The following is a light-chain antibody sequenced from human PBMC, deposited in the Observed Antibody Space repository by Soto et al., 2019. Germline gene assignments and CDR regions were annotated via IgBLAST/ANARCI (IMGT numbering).Light chain of an antibody. J-gene: IGKJ4*01. Sequence: DIQLTQSPSFLSASVGDRVTITCRASQGISSYLAWYQQEPGKVPKLVMFAASTLQSGVPSMFSGSGSGTDCTLTIISLPPEDFATYYCQQVNSYPSTFGGGTKVEIK. CDR2: AAS. CDR3: QQVNSYPST. CDR1: QGISSY. V-gene: IGKV1-9*01.